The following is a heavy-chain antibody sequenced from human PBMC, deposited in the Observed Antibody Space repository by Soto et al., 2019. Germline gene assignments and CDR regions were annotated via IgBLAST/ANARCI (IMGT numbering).Heavy chain of an antibody. CDR1: GFTFSSYG. J-gene: IGHJ4*02. Sequence: LRLSCAASGFTFSSYGMHWVRQAPGKGLEWVAVISYDGSNKYYADSVKGRFTISRDNSKNTLYLQMNSLRAEDTAVYYCARDQITMIVVVTPPGYWGQGTLVTVSS. CDR3: ARDQITMIVVVTPPGY. D-gene: IGHD3-22*01. V-gene: IGHV3-30*03. CDR2: ISYDGSNK.